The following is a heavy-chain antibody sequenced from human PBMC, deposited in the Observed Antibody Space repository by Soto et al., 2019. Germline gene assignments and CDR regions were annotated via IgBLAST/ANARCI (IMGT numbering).Heavy chain of an antibody. Sequence: GGSLRLSCAASGFTFSSYWMSWVRQAPGKGLEWVANIKQDGSEKYYVDSVKGRFTISRDNAKNSLYLQMNSLRAEDTAVYYCAREGVTMIVELFDYWGQGTLVTVSS. CDR1: GFTFSSYW. V-gene: IGHV3-7*05. CDR3: AREGVTMIVELFDY. CDR2: IKQDGSEK. D-gene: IGHD3-22*01. J-gene: IGHJ4*02.